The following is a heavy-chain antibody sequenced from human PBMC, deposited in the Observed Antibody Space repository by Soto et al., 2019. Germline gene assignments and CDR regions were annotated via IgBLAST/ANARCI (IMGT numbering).Heavy chain of an antibody. V-gene: IGHV3-23*01. CDR3: ANSGNVGWYGGSNWFDP. J-gene: IGHJ5*02. Sequence: GGSLRLSCAASGFTFSSYAMSWVRQAPGKGLEWVSAISGSGGSTYYADSVKGRFTISRDNSKNTLYLQMNSLRAEDTAVYYCANSGNVGWYGGSNWFDPWGQATLLTVSS. CDR1: GFTFSSYA. D-gene: IGHD6-19*01. CDR2: ISGSGGST.